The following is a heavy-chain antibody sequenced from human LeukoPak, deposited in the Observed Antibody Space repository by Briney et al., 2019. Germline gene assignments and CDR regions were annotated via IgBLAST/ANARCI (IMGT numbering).Heavy chain of an antibody. J-gene: IGHJ4*02. CDR3: AREGAIRSGSHGYSFDY. Sequence: GASVKVSCKASGYIFTGYYLHWVRQAPGQGLESMGWINPNSGGTNYAQKFPDRVTMTRDTSISTAYMELSRLRSDDTAVYFCAREGAIRSGSHGYSFDYWGQGTPVTVSS. CDR1: GYIFTGYY. CDR2: INPNSGGT. V-gene: IGHV1-2*02. D-gene: IGHD1-26*01.